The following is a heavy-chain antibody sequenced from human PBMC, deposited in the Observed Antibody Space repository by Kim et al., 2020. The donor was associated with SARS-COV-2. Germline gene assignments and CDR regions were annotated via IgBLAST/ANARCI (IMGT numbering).Heavy chain of an antibody. CDR3: ARGPAGNSYFDY. CDR2: INSDGSST. CDR1: GFSLSSYW. D-gene: IGHD2-2*01. V-gene: IGHV3-74*01. J-gene: IGHJ4*02. Sequence: GGSLRLSCVASGFSLSSYWMHWVRQAPGKGLVWVSRINSDGSSTSYADSVKGRFSISKDNAKNTLYLQMNSLRAEDTAVYHCARGPAGNSYFDYWGQGNLVTVSS.